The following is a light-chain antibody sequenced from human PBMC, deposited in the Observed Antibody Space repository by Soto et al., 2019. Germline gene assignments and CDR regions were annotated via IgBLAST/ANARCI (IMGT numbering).Light chain of an antibody. J-gene: IGKJ3*01. V-gene: IGKV3-20*01. CDR1: QSINSKS. CDR2: NTS. CDR3: QHYGGSFI. Sequence: DIVLTQSPATLSLSPGEGATVSCRVSQSINSKSLVWYQRKCGQAPRLLIYNTSSRATGIPDRCSGSGSGTDFTLSISRLEAEDFAVYYCQHYGGSFIFGPGTKVDIK.